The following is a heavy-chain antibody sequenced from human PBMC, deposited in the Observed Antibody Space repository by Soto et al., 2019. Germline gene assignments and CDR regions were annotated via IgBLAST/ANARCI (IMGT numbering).Heavy chain of an antibody. D-gene: IGHD4-17*01. CDR1: GGSISSYY. J-gene: IGHJ4*02. CDR3: ARRYGDCFDY. Sequence: SETLSLTCTVSGGSISSYYWSWIRQPPGKGLEWIGYIYYSGSTNYNPSLKSRVTISVDTSRNQFSLKLSSVTAADTAVYYCARRYGDCFDYWGQGTLVTVSS. CDR2: IYYSGST. V-gene: IGHV4-59*08.